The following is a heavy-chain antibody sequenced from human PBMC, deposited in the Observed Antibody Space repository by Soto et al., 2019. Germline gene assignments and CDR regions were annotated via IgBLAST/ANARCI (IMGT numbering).Heavy chain of an antibody. CDR1: GYTFTGYY. D-gene: IGHD6-13*01. CDR2: INPNSGGT. J-gene: IGHJ4*02. CDR3: ASGGGIGGLHAPHHTMQLDDFDY. V-gene: IGHV1-2*02. Sequence: QVQLVQSGAEVKKPGASVKVSCKASGYTFTGYYMHWVRQAPGQGLEWMGWINPNSGGTNYAQKFQDGLPLTGNPPISKASRGLSGLRSDATPVFYCASGGGIGGLHAPHHTMQLDDFDYWGQGTLVTVSS.